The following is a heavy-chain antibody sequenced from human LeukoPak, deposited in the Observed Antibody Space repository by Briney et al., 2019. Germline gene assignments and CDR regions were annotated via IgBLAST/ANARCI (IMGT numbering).Heavy chain of an antibody. CDR1: GFTFSNYA. CDR2: ISYDGNNK. J-gene: IGHJ5*02. D-gene: IGHD3-3*01. Sequence: GGSLRLSCAASGFTFSNYAMHWVRQAPGKGLEWVAVISYDGNNKYYADSVKGRFTISRDNPKNTLYLQMNSLRVEDTAVYYCARKQIEWRNSFDHWGQGTLVTVSS. CDR3: ARKQIEWRNSFDH. V-gene: IGHV3-30*04.